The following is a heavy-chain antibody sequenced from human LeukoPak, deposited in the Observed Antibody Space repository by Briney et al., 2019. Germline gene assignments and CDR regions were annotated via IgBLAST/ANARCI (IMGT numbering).Heavy chain of an antibody. J-gene: IGHJ6*03. V-gene: IGHV4-39*01. Sequence: PSEALSLTCSVSGVPLVSSAFYWGWIRQPPGQGLEWLGSIGSNGNTYYNPSLESRASVQVDTSQNQVSLKLASVTAADTAVYYCVRHAHYYYFADFWGEGT. CDR1: GVPLVSSAFY. CDR3: VRHAHYYYFADF. CDR2: IGSNGNT.